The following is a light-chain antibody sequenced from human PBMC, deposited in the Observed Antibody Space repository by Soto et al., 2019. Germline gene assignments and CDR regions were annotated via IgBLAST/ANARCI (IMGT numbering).Light chain of an antibody. V-gene: IGKV3-11*01. CDR1: QSVSVS. Sequence: EIVFTQSPATLSLFPGERATLCCRASQSVSVSLALYQQKPGQAPRVVIYDTSTRATGIPARFSGSGSGTDFTLTISSLEPEDFAVYYCHLRSNWWTFGQGTKVDIK. CDR3: HLRSNWWT. J-gene: IGKJ1*01. CDR2: DTS.